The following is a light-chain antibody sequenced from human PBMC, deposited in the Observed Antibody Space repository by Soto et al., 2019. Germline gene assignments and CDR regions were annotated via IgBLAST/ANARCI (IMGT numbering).Light chain of an antibody. Sequence: IVMTQSPATLSVSPGERATLSCRASQSVRSNLAWYQQIPGQAPRLLIYGASTRATGIPARFSGSGSGTEFSLTISSLQPEDFAVYYCHQYNNWPLTFGGGTKVEIK. CDR3: HQYNNWPLT. CDR2: GAS. V-gene: IGKV3-15*01. CDR1: QSVRSN. J-gene: IGKJ4*01.